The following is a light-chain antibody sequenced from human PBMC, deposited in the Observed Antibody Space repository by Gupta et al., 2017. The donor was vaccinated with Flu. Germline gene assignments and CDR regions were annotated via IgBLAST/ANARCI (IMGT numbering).Light chain of an antibody. CDR2: GAT. V-gene: IGKV3-15*01. CDR3: QQYNEWPQMYT. Sequence: EIVMTQSPATLSVSPGERATLSCRASQSVSSNLAWYQQKPGQAHRLLIYGATTRATGFPSRFSGSGSGTEFTLTISSLRSEDSAVYYCQQYNEWPQMYTFGQGTKLEIK. CDR1: QSVSSN. J-gene: IGKJ2*01.